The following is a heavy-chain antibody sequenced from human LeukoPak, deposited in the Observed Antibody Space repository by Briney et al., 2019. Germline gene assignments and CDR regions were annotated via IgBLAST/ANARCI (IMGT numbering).Heavy chain of an antibody. V-gene: IGHV3-48*04. J-gene: IGHJ4*02. CDR2: ISSSSSTI. CDR3: ARDLARLRPGYSSGWYLDY. CDR1: GFTFSSYS. Sequence: PGGSLRLSCAASGFTFSSYSMNWVRQAPGKGLEWVSYISSSSSTIYYADSVKGRFTISRDNAKNSLYLQMNSLRAEDTAVYYCARDLARLRPGYSSGWYLDYWGQGTLVTVSS. D-gene: IGHD6-19*01.